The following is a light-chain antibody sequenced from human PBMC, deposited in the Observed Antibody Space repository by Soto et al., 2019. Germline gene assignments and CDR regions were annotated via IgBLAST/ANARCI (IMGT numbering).Light chain of an antibody. CDR3: AAWDDSLNSVI. CDR2: TDD. V-gene: IGLV1-44*01. J-gene: IGLJ2*01. CDR1: SSSIGSNT. Sequence: QSVLTQPPSASGTPGQRVIISCSGSSSSIGSNTVNWYRQHPGTAPTVLIYTDDQRPSGVPARFSGSRSGTSASLAISGLQSEEEADYYCAAWDDSLNSVIFGGGTKVTVL.